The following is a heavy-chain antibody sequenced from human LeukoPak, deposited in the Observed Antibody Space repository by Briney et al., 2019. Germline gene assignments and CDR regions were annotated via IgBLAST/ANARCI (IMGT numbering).Heavy chain of an antibody. CDR3: ARERWYCGGDCYPTY. D-gene: IGHD2-21*02. CDR2: IKSDGSST. CDR1: GLSIRNYW. J-gene: IGHJ4*02. V-gene: IGHV3-74*01. Sequence: GGSLRLSCAASGLSIRNYWMHWVRQGPGKGLVWVSRIKSDGSSTNYADSVKGRFTISRDNSKNTLYLQMNSLRAEDTAVYYCARERWYCGGDCYPTYWGQGTLVTVSS.